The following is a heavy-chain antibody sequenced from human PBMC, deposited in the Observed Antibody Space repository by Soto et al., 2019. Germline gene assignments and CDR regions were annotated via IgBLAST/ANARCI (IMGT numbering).Heavy chain of an antibody. CDR1: GFTFSSYA. Sequence: QVQLVESGGGVVQPGRSLRLSCAASGFTFSSYAMHWVRQAPGKGLEWVAVISYDGSNKYYADSVKGRFTISRDNSKNTLYLQMNSLRAEDTAVYYCARDKGGPRQLVVVVAATGGMDVWGQGTTVTVSS. D-gene: IGHD2-15*01. CDR3: ARDKGGPRQLVVVVAATGGMDV. J-gene: IGHJ6*02. V-gene: IGHV3-30-3*01. CDR2: ISYDGSNK.